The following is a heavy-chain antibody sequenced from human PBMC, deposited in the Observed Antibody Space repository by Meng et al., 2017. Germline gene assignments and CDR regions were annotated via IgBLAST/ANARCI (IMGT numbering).Heavy chain of an antibody. CDR3: AREGIAAAGTVDY. CDR1: GFTFSDYY. CDR2: INSSGSTI. V-gene: IGHV3-11*04. J-gene: IGHJ4*02. Sequence: LSLTCAASGFTFSDYYMSWIRQAPGKGLEWVSYINSSGSTIYYADSVKGRFTISRDNAKNSLYLQMNSLRAEDTAVYYCAREGIAAAGTVDYWGQGTLVTVSS. D-gene: IGHD6-13*01.